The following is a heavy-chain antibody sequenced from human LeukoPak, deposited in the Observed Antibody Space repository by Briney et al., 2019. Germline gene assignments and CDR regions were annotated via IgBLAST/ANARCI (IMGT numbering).Heavy chain of an antibody. CDR3: ARGAKQQLVPRAEYFQH. CDR1: GGSFSGYY. Sequence: SETLSLTCAVHGGSFSGYYWSWIRQPPGKGLEWIGEINHSGSTNYNPSLKSRVTISVDTSKNQFSLKLSSVTAADTAVYYCARGAKQQLVPRAEYFQHWGQGTLVTVSS. D-gene: IGHD6-13*01. CDR2: INHSGST. J-gene: IGHJ1*01. V-gene: IGHV4-34*01.